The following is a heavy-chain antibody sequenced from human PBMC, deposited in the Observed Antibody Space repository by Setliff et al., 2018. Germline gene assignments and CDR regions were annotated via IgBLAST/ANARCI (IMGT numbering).Heavy chain of an antibody. CDR3: ARTLYDYDILTGPGYYFDY. CDR1: GGSTSSSSYY. D-gene: IGHD3-9*01. V-gene: IGHV4-39*07. J-gene: IGHJ4*02. Sequence: LSLTCTVSGGSTSSSSYYWGWIRQPPGKGLEWIGSIYYSGSTYYNPSLKSRVTISVDTSKNQFSLKLSSVTAADTAVYYCARTLYDYDILTGPGYYFDYWGQGTLVTVSS. CDR2: IYYSGST.